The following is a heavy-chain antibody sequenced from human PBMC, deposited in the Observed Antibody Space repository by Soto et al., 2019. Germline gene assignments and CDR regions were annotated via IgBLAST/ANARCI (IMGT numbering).Heavy chain of an antibody. Sequence: QVQLVQSGAEVKKPGASVKVSCKASGYTFTSYGISWVRQAPGQGREWMGWMSAYNGNTNYAQKLKGRVTMTTDTSTSTAYMELRSLRSDDTAVYYCARDVVVVVAASYFDSWGQGTLVTVSS. D-gene: IGHD2-15*01. J-gene: IGHJ4*02. CDR1: GYTFTSYG. CDR2: MSAYNGNT. CDR3: ARDVVVVVAASYFDS. V-gene: IGHV1-18*01.